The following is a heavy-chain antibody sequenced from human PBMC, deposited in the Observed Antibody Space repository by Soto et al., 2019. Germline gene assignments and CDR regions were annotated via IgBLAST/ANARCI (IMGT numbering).Heavy chain of an antibody. CDR1: GFTFSSYV. Sequence: EVQLLESGGGLVQPGGSLRLSCEASGFTFSSYVMTWVRQAPGKGLEWVASISASGDTTFYADSGKGRFAINSDNSKNTRYLQRNTMKDEDTPTYYCAKAPGTSLYLYMDVWGNGNTVTVSS. D-gene: IGHD3-3*01. CDR2: ISASGDTT. J-gene: IGHJ6*03. CDR3: AKAPGTSLYLYMDV. V-gene: IGHV3-23*01.